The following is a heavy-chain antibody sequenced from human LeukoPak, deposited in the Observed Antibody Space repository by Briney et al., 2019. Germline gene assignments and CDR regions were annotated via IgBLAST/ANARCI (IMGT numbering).Heavy chain of an antibody. CDR3: AKDMHGYADLGFEC. CDR1: GFTFYDYA. Sequence: PGGSLRLSCAASGFTFYDYAMHWVRQAPGKGLEWVSGISWNSGSIVYADSVKGRFTISRDNAKNSLYLQMNSLRAEDTALYYCAKDMHGYADLGFECWGQGTLVTVSS. J-gene: IGHJ5*01. D-gene: IGHD5-18*01. CDR2: ISWNSGSI. V-gene: IGHV3-9*01.